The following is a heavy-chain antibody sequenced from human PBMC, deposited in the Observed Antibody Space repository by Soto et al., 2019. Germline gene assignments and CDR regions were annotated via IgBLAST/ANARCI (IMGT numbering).Heavy chain of an antibody. CDR3: ARPSSHSVKNWFDP. J-gene: IGHJ5*02. CDR2: IDPSDSYT. Sequence: PGESLKISCQGSGYTFTTYWISWVRQMPGKGLEWMGTIDPSDSYTKYSPSFLGHVIISVDKSISTAYLQWDSLRASDTAMYYCARPSSHSVKNWFDPWGQGTRVTVSS. CDR1: GYTFTTYW. V-gene: IGHV5-10-1*01.